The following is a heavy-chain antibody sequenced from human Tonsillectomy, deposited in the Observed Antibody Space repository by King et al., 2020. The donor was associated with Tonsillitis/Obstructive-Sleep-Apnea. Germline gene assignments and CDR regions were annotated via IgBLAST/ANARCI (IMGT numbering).Heavy chain of an antibody. CDR2: ISAYNGNT. CDR1: GYTFTSYG. Sequence: VQLMQSGAEVKKPGASVKVSCKTSGYTFTSYGISWVRQAPGQGLEWMGWISAYNGNTNYSQKVQGRGTMTTDTSTSTAYMELRSLRSYGTAVYYCARDDCSSTSCYVYYWGQGTLVTVSS. D-gene: IGHD2-2*01. CDR3: ARDDCSSTSCYVYY. V-gene: IGHV1-18*01. J-gene: IGHJ4*02.